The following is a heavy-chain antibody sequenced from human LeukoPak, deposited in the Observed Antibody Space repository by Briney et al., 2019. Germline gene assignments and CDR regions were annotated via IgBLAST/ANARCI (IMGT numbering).Heavy chain of an antibody. D-gene: IGHD3-10*01. CDR3: GKRELWHGSGEDA. Sequence: PGGSLRLSCAASGFTFNNYAMSWFRQTPGKGLEWVSAISGSGDRTYYAASVKGRFSISRDNSKNTLYLQMHSLRAEDTAVYYCGKRELWHGSGEDAWGQGTTVTVSS. J-gene: IGHJ6*02. CDR2: ISGSGDRT. CDR1: GFTFNNYA. V-gene: IGHV3-23*01.